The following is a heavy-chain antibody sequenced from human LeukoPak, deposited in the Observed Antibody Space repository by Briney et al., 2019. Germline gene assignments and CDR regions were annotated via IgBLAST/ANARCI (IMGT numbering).Heavy chain of an antibody. CDR1: GGSLSSYY. D-gene: IGHD6-13*01. CDR2: IYTSGST. CDR3: ARDSDSSSWYGNGAEYFQH. V-gene: IGHV4-4*07. J-gene: IGHJ1*01. Sequence: PSETLSLTCTVSGGSLSSYYWSWIRQPAGKGLEWIGRIYTSGSTNYNPSLKSRVTMSVDTSKNQFSLKLSSVTAADTAVYYCARDSDSSSWYGNGAEYFQHWGQGTLVTVSS.